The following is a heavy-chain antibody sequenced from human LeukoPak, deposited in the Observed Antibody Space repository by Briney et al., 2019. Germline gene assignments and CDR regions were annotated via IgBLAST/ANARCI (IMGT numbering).Heavy chain of an antibody. D-gene: IGHD3-16*02. CDR3: AGSLGLRRTWYFDL. V-gene: IGHV3-21*01. CDR1: GFTFSSYS. J-gene: IGHJ2*01. CDR2: ISSSSSYI. Sequence: GGSLRLSCAASGFTFSSYSMNWVRQAPGKGLEWVSSISSSSSYIYYADSVKGRFTISRDNAKNSLYLQMNSLRAEDTAVYYCAGSLGLRRTWYFDLWGRGTLVTVSS.